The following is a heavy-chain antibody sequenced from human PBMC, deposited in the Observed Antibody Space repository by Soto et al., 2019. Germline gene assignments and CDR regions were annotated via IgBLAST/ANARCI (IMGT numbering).Heavy chain of an antibody. CDR3: ARDPYSSSWYRERAYSFDY. CDR2: IWYDGSNK. D-gene: IGHD6-13*01. Sequence: QVQLVESGGGVVQPGRSLRLSCAASGFTFSSYGMHWVRQAPGKGLEWVAVIWYDGSNKYYADSVKGRFTISRDNSKNXLXXQMNSLRAEDRAVYYCARDPYSSSWYRERAYSFDYWGQGRLVTVSS. CDR1: GFTFSSYG. V-gene: IGHV3-33*01. J-gene: IGHJ4*02.